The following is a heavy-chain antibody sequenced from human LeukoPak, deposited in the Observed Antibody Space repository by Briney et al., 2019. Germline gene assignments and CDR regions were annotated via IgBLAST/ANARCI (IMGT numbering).Heavy chain of an antibody. J-gene: IGHJ4*02. D-gene: IGHD1-1*01. CDR3: ARFQPTGTFRFDY. CDR1: GFSLTASRVG. Sequence: SGPTLVHPAQTLTLTYTLSGFSLTASRVGVGWIRQPPEKALEWLALCNWNGDKEYNRSLQSRLTITTATSTEQVVLIMTNMDPVDTATYYCARFQPTGTFRFDYWGRGAPVTVSS. V-gene: IGHV2-5*01. CDR2: CNWNGDK.